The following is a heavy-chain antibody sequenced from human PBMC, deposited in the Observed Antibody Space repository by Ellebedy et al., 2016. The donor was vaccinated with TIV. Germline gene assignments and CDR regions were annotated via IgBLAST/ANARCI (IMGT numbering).Heavy chain of an antibody. CDR3: ARGLGSGSWSFDS. V-gene: IGHV3-30-3*01. J-gene: IGHJ4*02. D-gene: IGHD6-13*01. Sequence: GGSLRLSCAASGFTFSSFSMHWVRQTPGKGLEWVALISSDGTKKYIADSVKDRFTISRDNSKNTVYVQMDSLRTEDSALYYCARGLGSGSWSFDSWGQGTLVTVSS. CDR1: GFTFSSFS. CDR2: ISSDGTKK.